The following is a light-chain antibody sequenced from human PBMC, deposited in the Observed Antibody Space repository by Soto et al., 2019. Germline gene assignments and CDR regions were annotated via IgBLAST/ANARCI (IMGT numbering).Light chain of an antibody. CDR1: QTIFSW. CDR2: KAS. CDR3: HQHNSYPYS. Sequence: IQMTQSPSTLSASLGDRVSITCRASQTIFSWLAWYQQKPGQAPKLVIYKASSLESGVPSRFSGSGSGTEFTLTISGLQPDDFATYYCHQHNSYPYSFGQGTKLEIK. V-gene: IGKV1-5*03. J-gene: IGKJ2*03.